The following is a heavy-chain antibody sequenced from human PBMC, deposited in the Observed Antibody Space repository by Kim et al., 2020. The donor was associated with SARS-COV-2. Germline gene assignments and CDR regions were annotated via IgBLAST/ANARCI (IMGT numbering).Heavy chain of an antibody. J-gene: IGHJ4*02. D-gene: IGHD5-18*01. V-gene: IGHV3-21*01. CDR2: ITGGSNM. CDR1: GFTFSDYS. CDR3: ARGMRGFSYGKIDY. Sequence: GGSLRLSCAASGFTFSDYSMNWVRQAPGKGLEWVSSITGGSNMYYADSLKGRFTISRDNAEESLYLQMNSLSAEDTAVYYCARGMRGFSYGKIDYWGQGT.